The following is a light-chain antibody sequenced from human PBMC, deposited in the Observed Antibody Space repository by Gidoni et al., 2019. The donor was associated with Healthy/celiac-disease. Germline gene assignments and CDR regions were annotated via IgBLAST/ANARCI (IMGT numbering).Light chain of an antibody. Sequence: EIVMTQSPATLSVSPGERATLSCRASQSVSSNLAWYQQKPGQAPRLLIYGASTRATGIPARFSGSGSGTEFTLTISSLQSEDFAVYYCQQYNNWPLGLFTFGPGTKVDIK. J-gene: IGKJ3*01. CDR1: QSVSSN. CDR2: GAS. V-gene: IGKV3-15*01. CDR3: QQYNNWPLGLFT.